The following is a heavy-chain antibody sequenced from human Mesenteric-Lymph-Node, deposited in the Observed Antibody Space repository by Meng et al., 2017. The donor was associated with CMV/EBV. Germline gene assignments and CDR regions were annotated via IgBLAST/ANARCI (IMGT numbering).Heavy chain of an antibody. J-gene: IGHJ4*02. CDR1: GFTFSSYP. CDR2: IYTDGSRS. V-gene: IGHV3-23*05. Sequence: GGSLRLSCVASGFTFSSYPMSWVRQAPGRGLEWVSTIYTDGSRSFHSDSVKGRFIISRDNAKNSLFLQMNSLRGEDTAVYYCKTGIAAGLNDYWGQGTLVTVSS. D-gene: IGHD6-13*01. CDR3: KTGIAAGLNDY.